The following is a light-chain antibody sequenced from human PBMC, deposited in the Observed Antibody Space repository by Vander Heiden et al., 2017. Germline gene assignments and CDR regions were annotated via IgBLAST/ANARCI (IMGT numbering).Light chain of an antibody. CDR2: GGC. J-gene: IGKJ2*01. Sequence: ELVLTQSPDTLSLSPGDRAPPSCKASQSVSSSYLAWHQQKPGQAPRLLIYGGCSRPTGIPDRFSGSGSGTDFTLTISRLEPEDFAVYYCQQHGSSPPHTFGQGTKLEIK. CDR3: QQHGSSPPHT. CDR1: QSVSSSY. V-gene: IGKV3-20*01.